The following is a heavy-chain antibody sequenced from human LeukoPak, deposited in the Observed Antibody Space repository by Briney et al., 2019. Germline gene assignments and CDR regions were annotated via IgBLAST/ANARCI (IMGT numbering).Heavy chain of an antibody. CDR3: AKAGGYCSGGSCYSGLDTQRHYYMDV. V-gene: IGHV3-30*02. D-gene: IGHD2-15*01. Sequence: QSGGSLRLSCAASGFTFSSYGMHWVRQAPGKGLEWVAVIWYGGSNKYYADSVKGRFTISRDNSKNTLYLQMNSLRAEDTAVYYCAKAGGYCSGGSCYSGLDTQRHYYMDVWGKGTTVTVSS. CDR2: IWYGGSNK. J-gene: IGHJ6*03. CDR1: GFTFSSYG.